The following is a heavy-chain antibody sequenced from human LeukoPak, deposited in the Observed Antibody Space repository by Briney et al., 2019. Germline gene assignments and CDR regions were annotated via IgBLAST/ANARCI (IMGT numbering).Heavy chain of an antibody. CDR2: ISSSSSYI. J-gene: IGHJ6*03. Sequence: GGSLRLSCAASGFTFSSYSMNWVRQAPGKGLEWVSSISSSSSYIYYADSVKGRFTISRDNAKNSLYLQMNSLRAEDTAVYYCARDGVYIVVVMGMDVWGKGTTVTVSS. D-gene: IGHD2-21*01. V-gene: IGHV3-21*01. CDR3: ARDGVYIVVVMGMDV. CDR1: GFTFSSYS.